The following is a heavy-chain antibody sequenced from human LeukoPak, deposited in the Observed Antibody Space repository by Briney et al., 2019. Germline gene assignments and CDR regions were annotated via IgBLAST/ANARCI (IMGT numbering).Heavy chain of an antibody. CDR3: AKGGWLDD. CDR1: GFNFNKYD. V-gene: IGHV3-23*01. J-gene: IGHJ4*02. Sequence: GGSLRLPCAASGFNFNKYDMTWARQAPGKGLEWVSTITGRSDKTYYTDSVKGRFVTSRDNSKDTLYLQMNSLRAEDTALYYCAKGGWLDDLGQGALATVSS. D-gene: IGHD6-19*01. CDR2: ITGRSDKT.